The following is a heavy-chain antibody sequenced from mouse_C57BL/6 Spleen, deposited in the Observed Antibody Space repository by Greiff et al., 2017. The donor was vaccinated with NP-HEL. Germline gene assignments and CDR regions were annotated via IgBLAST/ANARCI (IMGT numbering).Heavy chain of an antibody. CDR2: INPNNGGT. Sequence: EVQLQQSGPELVKPGASVKISCKASGYTFTDYYMNWVKQSHGKSLEWIGDINPNNGGTSYNQKFKGKATLTVDKSSSTAYMELRSLTSEDSAVYYCARSGGDFYYGPFAYWGQGTLVTVSA. CDR1: GYTFTDYY. D-gene: IGHD1-1*01. J-gene: IGHJ3*01. CDR3: ARSGGDFYYGPFAY. V-gene: IGHV1-26*01.